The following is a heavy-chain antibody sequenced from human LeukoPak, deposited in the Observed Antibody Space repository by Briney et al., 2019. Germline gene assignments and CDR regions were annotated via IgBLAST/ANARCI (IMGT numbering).Heavy chain of an antibody. D-gene: IGHD3-10*01. CDR2: IYSDSST. CDR3: ARDPHGYGSA. J-gene: IGHJ1*01. CDR1: GFAVSSSY. V-gene: IGHV3-53*01. Sequence: GGSLRLSCAASGFAVSSSYMSWVRQAPGRGLEWVSVIYSDSSTYYADSVKGRLIISRDNSRNTLYLQMRSLRAEDTAMYYCARDPHGYGSAWGQGTLVTVSS.